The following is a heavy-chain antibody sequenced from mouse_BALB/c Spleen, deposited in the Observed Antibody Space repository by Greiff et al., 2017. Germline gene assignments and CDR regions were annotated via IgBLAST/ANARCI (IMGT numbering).Heavy chain of an antibody. V-gene: IGHV5-6-2*01. D-gene: IGHD2-4*01. Sequence: EVQVVESGGGLVKLGGSLKLSCAASGFTFSSYYMSWVRQTPEKRLELVAAINSNGGSTYYPDTVKGRFTISRDNAKNTLYLQMSSLKSEDTALYYCARTLYYDSSWFAYWGQGTLVTVSA. CDR2: INSNGGST. CDR1: GFTFSSYY. CDR3: ARTLYYDSSWFAY. J-gene: IGHJ3*01.